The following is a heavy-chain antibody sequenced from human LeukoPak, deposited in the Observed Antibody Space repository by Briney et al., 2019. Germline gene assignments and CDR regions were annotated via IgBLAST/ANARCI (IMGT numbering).Heavy chain of an antibody. CDR1: GYTFTGYY. CDR2: INPNSGGT. D-gene: IGHD3-22*01. J-gene: IGHJ3*02. CDR3: ARESTMIVGDACDI. V-gene: IGHV1-2*04. Sequence: ASVSVSCKASGYTFTGYYMHWVRQAPGQGLEWMGWINPNSGGTYYAPKHQGWVTMTRDTSISTAYMELSRLRSDDTVVYYCARESTMIVGDACDIWGQGTMVTVSS.